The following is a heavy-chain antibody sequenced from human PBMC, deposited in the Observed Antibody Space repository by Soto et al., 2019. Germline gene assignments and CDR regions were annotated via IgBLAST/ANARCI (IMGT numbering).Heavy chain of an antibody. J-gene: IGHJ3*02. V-gene: IGHV5-51*01. CDR3: ERGGYGGNSKDAFYI. CDR1: GYTFTTYW. CDR2: IYPGDSDT. Sequence: PGESLKISCRGSGYTFTTYWIGWVRQIPGKGLEWMGIIYPGDSDTRYSPSFQGQVTISADKSISTAYLQWSSLKASDSAMYYCERGGYGGNSKDAFYIWGPGTMVTVS. D-gene: IGHD4-17*01.